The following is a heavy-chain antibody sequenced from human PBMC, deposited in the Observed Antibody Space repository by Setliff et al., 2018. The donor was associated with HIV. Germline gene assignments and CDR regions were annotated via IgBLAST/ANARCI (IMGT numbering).Heavy chain of an antibody. D-gene: IGHD3-10*01. CDR1: GFPFIAYY. Sequence: ASVKVSCKTSGFPFIAYYLHWVRQAPGQTLEWMGQIYPKNGETVYAEKFYGRLTITADTSADTTYLELTSLRSDDTAVYYCATLWLLYYDFWGQGTLVTVSS. V-gene: IGHV1-69-2*01. CDR3: ATLWLLYYDF. CDR2: IYPKNGET. J-gene: IGHJ4*02.